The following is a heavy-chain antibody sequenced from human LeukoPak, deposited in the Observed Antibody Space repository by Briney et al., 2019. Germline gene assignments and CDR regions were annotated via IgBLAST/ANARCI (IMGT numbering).Heavy chain of an antibody. CDR1: GFTVSSSY. J-gene: IGHJ3*02. CDR2: IYSGGST. CDR3: ARDHKDDAFDI. Sequence: GGPLRLSCAASGFTVSSSYMSWVRQAPGKGLEWVSVIYSGGSTYYADSVRGRFTISRDNSKNTLYLQMNSLRAEDTAVYYCARDHKDDAFDIWGQGTMVTVSS. V-gene: IGHV3-53*01.